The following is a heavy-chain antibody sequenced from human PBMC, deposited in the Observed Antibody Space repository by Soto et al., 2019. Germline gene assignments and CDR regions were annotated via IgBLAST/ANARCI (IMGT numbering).Heavy chain of an antibody. D-gene: IGHD2-2*01. V-gene: IGHV4-34*01. CDR2: INHSGST. Sequence: KPSETLSLTCAVYGGSFSGYYWSWIRQPPGKGLEWIGEINHSGSTNYNPSLKSRVTISVDTSKNQFSLKLSSVTAADTAVYYCARGSNFSYCSSTSCHARWFDPWGQGTLVTVSS. CDR1: GGSFSGYY. J-gene: IGHJ5*02. CDR3: ARGSNFSYCSSTSCHARWFDP.